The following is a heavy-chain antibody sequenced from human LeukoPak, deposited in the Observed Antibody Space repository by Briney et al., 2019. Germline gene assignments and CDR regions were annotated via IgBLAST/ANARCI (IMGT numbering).Heavy chain of an antibody. CDR2: IYHSGST. CDR1: GYSISSGYY. D-gene: IGHD3-22*01. V-gene: IGHV4-38-2*02. CDR3: ARDYYDSSGYSSWFDP. J-gene: IGHJ5*02. Sequence: SETLSLTCAVSGYSISSGYYWGWIRQPPGKGLEWIGSIYHSGSTYYNPSLKRRVTISVDTSKNQFSLKLSSVTAADTAVYYCARDYYDSSGYSSWFDPWGQGTLVTVSS.